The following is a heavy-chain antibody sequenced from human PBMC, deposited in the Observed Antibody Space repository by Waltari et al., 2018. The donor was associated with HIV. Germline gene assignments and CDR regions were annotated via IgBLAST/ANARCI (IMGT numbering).Heavy chain of an antibody. CDR3: ATTHGSGDYDNDFDY. CDR1: GFTFTFYW. V-gene: IGHV3-7*01. J-gene: IGHJ4*02. Sequence: EVQLVESGGGWVQPGGSLTLTCEASGFTFTFYWLSWVRQAPGKGLEGVANITQAGTERHYVDSVRGRFTISRDNDKTSVFLQMNSLTVEDTAVYYCATTHGSGDYDNDFDYWGQGTLV. CDR2: ITQAGTER. D-gene: IGHD3-10*01.